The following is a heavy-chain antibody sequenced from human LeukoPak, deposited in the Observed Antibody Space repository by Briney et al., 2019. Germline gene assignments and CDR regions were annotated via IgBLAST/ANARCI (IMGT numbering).Heavy chain of an antibody. J-gene: IGHJ4*02. V-gene: IGHV3-7*01. CDR3: ARGGSYGSFDY. CDR1: GFTFSSYW. CDR2: IQQDGSEK. Sequence: PGGSLRLSCAASGFTFSSYWMSWVRQTPGKGLEWVASIQQDGSEKNYVDSVKGRFTISRDTAKNSLYLQMNSLRAEDTAVYYCARGGSYGSFDYWGQGTLVTVSS. D-gene: IGHD1-26*01.